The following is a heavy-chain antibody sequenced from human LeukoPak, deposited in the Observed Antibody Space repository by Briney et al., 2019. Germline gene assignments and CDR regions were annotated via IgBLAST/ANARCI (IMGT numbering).Heavy chain of an antibody. J-gene: IGHJ4*02. Sequence: PGGSLRLSCAASGLTLRNCAVNWVRQAPGKGLEWVSSISGSGAYTYYADSVKGRFTISRDNSKNTLYLQMNSLRAGDTAIYYCARGSKGTYDYWGQGTLVTVSS. V-gene: IGHV3-23*01. CDR1: GLTLRNCA. CDR3: ARGSKGTYDY. CDR2: ISGSGAYT.